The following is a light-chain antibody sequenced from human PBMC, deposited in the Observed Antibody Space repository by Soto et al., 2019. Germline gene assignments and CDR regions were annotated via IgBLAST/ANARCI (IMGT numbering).Light chain of an antibody. J-gene: IGKJ3*01. Sequence: DIPMTQSPSSLSASVGDRVTITCQASHDITSYFNWYQHKPGKAPKLLIYDSSILEAGVPSRFSGSGTGTDFSCTISSLQPEDVATYYCQKCDSRPIFGPGTTVDFK. V-gene: IGKV1-33*01. CDR2: DSS. CDR1: HDITSY. CDR3: QKCDSRPI.